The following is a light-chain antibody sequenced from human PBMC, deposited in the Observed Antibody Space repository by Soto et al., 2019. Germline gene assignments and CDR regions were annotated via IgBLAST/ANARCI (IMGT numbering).Light chain of an antibody. CDR1: QSVGSS. CDR2: ASS. V-gene: IGKV3-20*01. CDR3: QLYGISPH. J-gene: IGKJ5*01. Sequence: EIVLTQSPGTLSLSPGERATLSCRASQSVGSSLSWYQQKPGQAPRLLFYASSNRATGIPDRFSGSASGTDFTLTINRLEPEDFAVYYCQLYGISPHFGQGTRLEIK.